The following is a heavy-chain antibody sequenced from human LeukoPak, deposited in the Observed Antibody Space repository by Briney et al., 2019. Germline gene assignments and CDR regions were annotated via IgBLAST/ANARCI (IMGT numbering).Heavy chain of an antibody. CDR2: ISAYNGNT. J-gene: IGHJ4*02. CDR3: ARGVEYYTSGSYFDY. CDR1: GYTFTSYG. Sequence: VSVKVSCKTSGYTFTSYGIGWVRQAPGQGLEWMGWISAYNGNTDYAQRLQGRVTMTTDTSTNTAYMSLRSLRSDDTAVYYCARGVEYYTSGSYFDYWGQGTLVTVSS. V-gene: IGHV1-18*01. D-gene: IGHD3-10*01.